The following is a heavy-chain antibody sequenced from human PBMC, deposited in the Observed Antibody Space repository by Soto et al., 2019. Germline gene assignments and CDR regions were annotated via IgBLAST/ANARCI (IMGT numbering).Heavy chain of an antibody. J-gene: IGHJ5*02. CDR3: ARVTGP. Sequence: GGSLRLSCATSGFDFSNTWIHWVRQVPGQGLVWVSSISSSSSYIYYADSVKGRFTISRDNAKNSLYLQMNSLRAEDTAVYYRARVTGPWGQGTLVTVSS. D-gene: IGHD1-20*01. CDR1: GFDFSNTW. V-gene: IGHV3-21*01. CDR2: ISSSSSYI.